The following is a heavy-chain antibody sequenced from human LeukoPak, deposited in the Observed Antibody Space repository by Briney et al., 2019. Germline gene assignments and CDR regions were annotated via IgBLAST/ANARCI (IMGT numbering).Heavy chain of an antibody. CDR3: ARDPFYGDADLDS. Sequence: SGGSLRLSCAASGFTFSNYWMHWVRQAPGKGLVWVSRIKSDGSITSYADSVKGRFTISRDNAKNTLYLQMNSLRAEDTAMYYCARDPFYGDADLDSGGQGTLVTVSS. V-gene: IGHV3-74*01. CDR1: GFTFSNYW. CDR2: IKSDGSIT. D-gene: IGHD4-17*01. J-gene: IGHJ4*02.